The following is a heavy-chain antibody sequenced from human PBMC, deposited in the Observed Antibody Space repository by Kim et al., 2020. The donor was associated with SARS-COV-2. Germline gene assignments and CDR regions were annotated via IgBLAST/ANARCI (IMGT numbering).Heavy chain of an antibody. V-gene: IGHV4-4*02. Sequence: SETLSLTCAVSGGSISSSNWWSWVRQPPGKGLEWIGEIYHSGSTNYNPSPKSRVTISVDKSKNQFSLKLSSVTAADTAVYYCARGNYDILTGPPDLNWFDPWGQGTLVTVSS. CDR2: IYHSGST. J-gene: IGHJ5*02. CDR1: GGSISSSNW. D-gene: IGHD3-9*01. CDR3: ARGNYDILTGPPDLNWFDP.